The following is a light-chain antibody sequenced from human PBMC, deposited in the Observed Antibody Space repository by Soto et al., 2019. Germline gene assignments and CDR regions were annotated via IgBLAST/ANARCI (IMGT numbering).Light chain of an antibody. CDR1: QSVSSSY. CDR3: QQYGSSPPLT. V-gene: IGKV3-20*01. CDR2: GAS. J-gene: IGKJ4*01. Sequence: EIVLTQSPGTLSSSPGERATLSCRARQSVSSSYLAWYQQKLAQPPRLLIYGASSRATGVPDRFSGSGSGTDFTLTISRLEPEDFAVYYCQQYGSSPPLTFGGGTKVEIK.